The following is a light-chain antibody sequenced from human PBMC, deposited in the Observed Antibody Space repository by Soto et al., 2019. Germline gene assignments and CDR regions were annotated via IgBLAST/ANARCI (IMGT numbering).Light chain of an antibody. Sequence: DIKMSQSPSTLSASVGDRVTITCRASQSISSWLAWYQQKPGKAPKLLIYKASNLQGGVPSRFSGSGSGTEFTLTISSLQPDDFATYYCQQYNSYRTFGQGTKVDI. J-gene: IGKJ1*01. V-gene: IGKV1-5*03. CDR1: QSISSW. CDR3: QQYNSYRT. CDR2: KAS.